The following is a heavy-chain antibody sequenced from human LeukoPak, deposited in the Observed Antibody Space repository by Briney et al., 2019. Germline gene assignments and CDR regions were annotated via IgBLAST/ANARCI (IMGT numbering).Heavy chain of an antibody. D-gene: IGHD3-10*01. CDR2: ISGSGGST. CDR3: ARGFTYYYGSGSYYIFWTWSPNYFDY. V-gene: IGHV3-23*01. CDR1: GFTFSSYG. J-gene: IGHJ4*02. Sequence: GGTLRLSCAASGFTFSSYGMSWVRQAPGKGLEWVSAISGSGGSTYYADSVKGRFTISRDNAKNSLYLQMNSLRAEDTAVYYCARGFTYYYGSGSYYIFWTWSPNYFDYWGQGTLVTVSS.